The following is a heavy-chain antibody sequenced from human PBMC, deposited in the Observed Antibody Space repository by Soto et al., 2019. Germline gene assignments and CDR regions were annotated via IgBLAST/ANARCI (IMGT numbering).Heavy chain of an antibody. D-gene: IGHD1-26*01. J-gene: IGHJ6*02. CDR2: IGSSSSFI. CDR1: GFTFDTYN. Sequence: EVQLVQSGGGLVKPGGSLRLSCAASGFTFDTYNMNWVRQTPGQGLEWVSSIGSSSSFIYYSASVRGRFSVSRDNAKNSVYLQMSSLRAEDTAVYYCARIISGSTGPYYYYAMDVWCQGTAVTVSS. CDR3: ARIISGSTGPYYYYAMDV. V-gene: IGHV3-21*02.